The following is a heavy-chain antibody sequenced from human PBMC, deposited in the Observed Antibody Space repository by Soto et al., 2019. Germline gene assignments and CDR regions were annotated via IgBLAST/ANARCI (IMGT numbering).Heavy chain of an antibody. CDR2: ISGSGGST. Sequence: EVQLLESGGGLVQPGGSLRLSCAASGFTFSSYAMSWVRQAPGKGLEWVSAISGSGGSTYYADSVKGRFTISRDNSKNTLYLQMNGLRAEDPDIYYCAREWGFANYHILTVKASGKDYWGQGTLVTVSS. V-gene: IGHV3-23*01. D-gene: IGHD3-9*01. J-gene: IGHJ4*02. CDR1: GFTFSSYA. CDR3: AREWGFANYHILTVKASGKDY.